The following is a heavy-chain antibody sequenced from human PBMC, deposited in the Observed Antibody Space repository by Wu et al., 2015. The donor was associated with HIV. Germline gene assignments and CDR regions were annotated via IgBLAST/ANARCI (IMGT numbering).Heavy chain of an antibody. V-gene: IGHV1-69*15. D-gene: IGHD5-24*01. CDR3: ARDREMATIPVDYYYYGMDV. Sequence: QVQLVQSGAEVKKPGSSVKVSCKASGGTFNSYAISWVRQAPGQGLEWMGRIIPIFGTTNYAQKFQGRVTITADESTSTAYMELSSLRSEDTAVYYCARDREMATIPVDYYYYGMDVWGQGTTVTVSS. CDR2: IIPIFGTT. J-gene: IGHJ6*02. CDR1: GGTFNSYA.